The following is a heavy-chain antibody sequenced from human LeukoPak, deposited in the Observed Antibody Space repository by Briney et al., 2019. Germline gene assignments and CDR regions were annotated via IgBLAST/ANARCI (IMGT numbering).Heavy chain of an antibody. CDR3: ARDPTYYYDSSGYYFDY. V-gene: IGHV1-46*01. CDR1: GYTFTSYY. D-gene: IGHD3-22*01. Sequence: ASVKVSCKASGYTFTSYYMHWVRQAPGQGLEWMGIINPSGGSTSYAQKFQGRVTMTRDTSTSTVYMELSSLRSEDTAVYFCARDPTYYYDSSGYYFDYWGQGTLVTVSS. J-gene: IGHJ4*02. CDR2: INPSGGST.